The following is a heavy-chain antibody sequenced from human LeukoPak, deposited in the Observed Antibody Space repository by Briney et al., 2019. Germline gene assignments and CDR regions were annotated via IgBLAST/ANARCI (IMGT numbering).Heavy chain of an antibody. V-gene: IGHV3-64*01. CDR3: ARAPRGSYYFFDQ. CDR2: ISSNGDST. Sequence: PGGSLRLSCVPSRFTFTNHAMFWVRPAPGKGLEYVSAISSNGDSTYYANSVKGRFTISRDNSKNTLYLQMGSLRAEDMAVYYCARAPRGSYYFFDQWGQGTLVTVSS. D-gene: IGHD1-26*01. J-gene: IGHJ4*02. CDR1: RFTFTNHA.